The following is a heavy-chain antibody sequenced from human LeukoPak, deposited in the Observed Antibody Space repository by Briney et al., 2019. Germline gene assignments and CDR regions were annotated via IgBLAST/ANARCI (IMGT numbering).Heavy chain of an antibody. CDR2: INPSGGST. D-gene: IGHD5-12*01. Sequence: ASVKVSCKASGYTFTSYYMHWVRQAPGQGLEWMGIINPSGGSTSYAQKFQGRVTMTRDTSTSTVYMELRSLRSEDTAVYYCAREGLRPRHGTNWFDPWGQGTLVTVSS. CDR1: GYTFTSYY. J-gene: IGHJ5*02. CDR3: AREGLRPRHGTNWFDP. V-gene: IGHV1-46*01.